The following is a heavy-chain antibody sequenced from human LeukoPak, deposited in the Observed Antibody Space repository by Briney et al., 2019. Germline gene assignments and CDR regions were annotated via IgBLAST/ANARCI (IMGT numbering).Heavy chain of an antibody. CDR2: IIPIFGTA. Sequence: GSSVKVSCKASGGTFSSYATSWVRQAPGQGLEWMGRIIPIFGTANYAQKFQGRVTITTDESTSTAYMELSSLRSEDTAVYYCARDEKGSSSWFTYYYYMDVWGKGTTVTVSS. J-gene: IGHJ6*03. CDR3: ARDEKGSSSWFTYYYYMDV. CDR1: GGTFSSYA. D-gene: IGHD6-13*01. V-gene: IGHV1-69*05.